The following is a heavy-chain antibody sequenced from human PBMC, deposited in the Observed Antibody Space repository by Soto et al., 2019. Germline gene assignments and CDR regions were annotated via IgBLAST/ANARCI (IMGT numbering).Heavy chain of an antibody. D-gene: IGHD6-13*01. CDR1: GYSVSSHA. Sequence: GASVKVSCKASGYSVSSHAITCVRQAPGQVLEWMGGIIPVFGTPSYAQKFQGRVTISADKSTNTSYLELRSLRSEDTAVYYCARGGALSTSWYWGDGLDSWGQGTQVTAPQ. J-gene: IGHJ4*02. V-gene: IGHV1-69*06. CDR2: IIPVFGTP. CDR3: ARGGALSTSWYWGDGLDS.